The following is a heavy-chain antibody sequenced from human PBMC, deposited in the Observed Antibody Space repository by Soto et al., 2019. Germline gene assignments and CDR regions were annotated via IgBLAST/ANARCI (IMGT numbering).Heavy chain of an antibody. J-gene: IGHJ5*02. CDR1: GGSISSGGYY. CDR2: IYYSGST. CDR3: ARLWRGYCISTSRPGPWFDP. V-gene: IGHV4-61*08. D-gene: IGHD2-2*01. Sequence: SETLSLTCTVSGGSISSGGYYWSWIRQHPGKGLEWIGYIYYSGSTNYNPSLKSRVTISVDTSKNQFSLKLSSVTAADTAVYYCARLWRGYCISTSRPGPWFDPWGQGTLVTVSS.